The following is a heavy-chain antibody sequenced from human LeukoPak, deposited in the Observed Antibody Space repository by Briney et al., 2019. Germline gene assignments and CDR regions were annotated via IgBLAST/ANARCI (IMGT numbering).Heavy chain of an antibody. CDR3: ARERAVAPGGDYYGMDV. CDR2: IIPIFGTA. Sequence: SVKVSCKASGGTFSSYAICWVRQAPGQGLEWMGGIIPIFGTANYAQKFQGRVTITADESTSTAYMELSSLRSEDTAVYYCARERAVAPGGDYYGMDVWGKGTTVTVSS. CDR1: GGTFSSYA. D-gene: IGHD2-8*02. J-gene: IGHJ6*04. V-gene: IGHV1-69*13.